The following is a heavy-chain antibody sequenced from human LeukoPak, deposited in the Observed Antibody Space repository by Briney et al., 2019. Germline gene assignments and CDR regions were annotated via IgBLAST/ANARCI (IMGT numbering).Heavy chain of an antibody. Sequence: SVKVSCKASGGTFSSYAISWVRQAPGQGREWRGGIIPIFCTANYAQKFQSRVTITTDESTSTAYMELSSLRSEDTAVYYCASVHQLPHDAFDIWGQGTMVTVSS. V-gene: IGHV1-69*05. CDR2: IIPIFCTA. CDR3: ASVHQLPHDAFDI. CDR1: GGTFSSYA. J-gene: IGHJ3*02. D-gene: IGHD6-13*01.